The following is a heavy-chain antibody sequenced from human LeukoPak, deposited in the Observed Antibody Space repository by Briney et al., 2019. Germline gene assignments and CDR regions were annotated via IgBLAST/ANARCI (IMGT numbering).Heavy chain of an antibody. J-gene: IGHJ4*02. CDR1: GGSFSGYY. CDR3: ARRVKLRTGYTGFDY. D-gene: IGHD3/OR15-3a*01. CDR2: INHSGST. V-gene: IGHV4-34*01. Sequence: SETLSLTCAVYGGSFSGYYWSWIRQPPGKGLEWIGEINHSGSTNYNPSLKSRVTISVDTSKNQFSLKLSSVTAADTAVYYYARRVKLRTGYTGFDYWGQGTLVTVSS.